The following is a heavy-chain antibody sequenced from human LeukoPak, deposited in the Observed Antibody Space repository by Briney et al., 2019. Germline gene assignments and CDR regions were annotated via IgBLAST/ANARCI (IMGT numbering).Heavy chain of an antibody. J-gene: IGHJ4*02. Sequence: GGSLRLSCAASGFTFSSYSMNWVRQAPGKGLEWVSYISSSGSTIYYADSVKGRFTISRDNAKNSLYLQMNSLRAEDTAVYYCARVKADFWSGYYFDYWGQGTLVTVSS. CDR1: GFTFSSYS. CDR2: ISSSGSTI. D-gene: IGHD3-3*01. V-gene: IGHV3-48*04. CDR3: ARVKADFWSGYYFDY.